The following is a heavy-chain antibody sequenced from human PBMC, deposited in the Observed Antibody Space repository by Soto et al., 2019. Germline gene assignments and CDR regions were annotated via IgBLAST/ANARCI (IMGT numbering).Heavy chain of an antibody. V-gene: IGHV4-59*01. CDR1: GGSISSYY. CDR3: ARASYPGVMVDY. CDR2: IYYSGST. J-gene: IGHJ4*02. D-gene: IGHD2-21*01. Sequence: SETLPLTCTVSGGSISSYYWSWIRQPPGKGLEWIGYIYYSGSTNYNPSLKSRVTISVDTSKNQFSLKLSSVTAADTAVYYCARASYPGVMVDYWGQGTLVTVSS.